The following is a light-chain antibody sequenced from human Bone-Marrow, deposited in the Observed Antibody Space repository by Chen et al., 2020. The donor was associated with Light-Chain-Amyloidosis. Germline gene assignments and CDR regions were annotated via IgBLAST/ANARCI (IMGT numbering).Light chain of an antibody. Sequence: SYELTQPPSVSVSPGQTARITCSGDDLPTKYAYWYQQKPGQAPVLGIHRDTERPSGISERFSGSRSGTTATLTISGVQAEDEADYDCQSADSSGTYEVIFGGGTKLTV. CDR2: RDT. CDR1: DLPTKY. V-gene: IGLV3-25*03. J-gene: IGLJ2*01. CDR3: QSADSSGTYEVI.